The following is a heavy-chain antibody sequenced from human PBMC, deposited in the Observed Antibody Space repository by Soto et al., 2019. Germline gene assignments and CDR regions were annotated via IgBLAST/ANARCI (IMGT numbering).Heavy chain of an antibody. CDR3: ATDETQFERRPSYGMDV. CDR2: IWHDGGSR. J-gene: IGHJ6*02. CDR1: GFTFSRYG. V-gene: IGHV3-33*01. Sequence: QMQLVESGGGVVQPGRSLRLSCVASGFTFSRYGMHWVRRAPGKGLGWVAVIWHDGGSRFYADSVKGRFTISRDNTKKTLYLEMTSLRVEDTAVYYCATDETQFERRPSYGMDVWGQGTTVSVS. D-gene: IGHD1-1*01.